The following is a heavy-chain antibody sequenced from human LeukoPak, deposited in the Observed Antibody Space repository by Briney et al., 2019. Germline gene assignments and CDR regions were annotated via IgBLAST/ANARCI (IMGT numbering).Heavy chain of an antibody. CDR2: ISGSGGST. D-gene: IGHD5-24*01. CDR3: ATGDGYNSRLDY. J-gene: IGHJ4*02. CDR1: GFTFSSYA. V-gene: IGHV3-23*01. Sequence: GASLRLSCAASGFTFSSYAMSWVRQAPGKGLEWVSTISGSGGSTYYADSVKGRFTISRDNSKNTLYLQMSSLRAEDTAVYYCATGDGYNSRLDYWGQGTLVTVSS.